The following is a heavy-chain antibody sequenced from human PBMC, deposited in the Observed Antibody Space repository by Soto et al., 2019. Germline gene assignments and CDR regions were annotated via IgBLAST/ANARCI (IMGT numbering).Heavy chain of an antibody. CDR2: ISYDGSNK. CDR3: AKDSIVGATYFDY. J-gene: IGHJ4*02. Sequence: GGSLRLSCAASGFTFSSYGMHWVRQAPGKGLEWVAVISYDGSNKYYADSVKGRFTISRDNSKNTLYLQMNSLRAEDTAVYYCAKDSIVGATYFDYWGQGTLVTVSS. CDR1: GFTFSSYG. V-gene: IGHV3-30*18. D-gene: IGHD1-26*01.